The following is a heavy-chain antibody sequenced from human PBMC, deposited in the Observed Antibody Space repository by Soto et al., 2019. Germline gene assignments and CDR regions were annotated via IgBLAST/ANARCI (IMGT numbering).Heavy chain of an antibody. CDR3: AKSGFDY. V-gene: IGHV3-30*18. J-gene: IGHJ4*02. Sequence: QVQLVESGGGVVQPGRFLRLSCAASGFTFSSYGMHWVRQAPGKGLEWVAVISYDGSNKYYADSVKGRFTISRDNSKNTLYLQMNSLRAEDTAVYYCAKSGFDYWGQGTLVTVSS. CDR1: GFTFSSYG. D-gene: IGHD3-10*01. CDR2: ISYDGSNK.